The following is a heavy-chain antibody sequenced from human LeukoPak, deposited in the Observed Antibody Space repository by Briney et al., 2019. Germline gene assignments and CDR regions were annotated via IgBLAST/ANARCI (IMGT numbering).Heavy chain of an antibody. V-gene: IGHV3-30*18. CDR1: GFTFSGYG. CDR2: ISYDGSNK. D-gene: IGHD5-18*01. Sequence: PGGSLRLSCAASGFTFSGYGMHWVRQAPGKGLEWVAVISYDGSNKYYADSVKGRFTISRDNSKNTLYLQMNSLRAEDTAVYYCVKSPPDATWIQLWFVYWGQGTLVTVSS. J-gene: IGHJ4*02. CDR3: VKSPPDATWIQLWFVY.